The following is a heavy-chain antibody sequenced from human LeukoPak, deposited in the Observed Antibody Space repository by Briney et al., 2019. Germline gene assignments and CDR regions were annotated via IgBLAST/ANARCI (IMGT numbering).Heavy chain of an antibody. CDR2: INHSGST. J-gene: IGHJ5*02. CDR1: GGSFSGYY. V-gene: IGHV4-34*01. D-gene: IGHD6-13*01. CDR3: ARALLPYGAAGSGRFDP. Sequence: PSETLSLTCAVYGGSFSGYYWSWIRQPPGKGLEWIGEINHSGSTNYNPPLKSRVTISVDTSKNQFSLKLSSVTAADTAVYYCARALLPYGAAGSGRFDPWGQGTLVTVSS.